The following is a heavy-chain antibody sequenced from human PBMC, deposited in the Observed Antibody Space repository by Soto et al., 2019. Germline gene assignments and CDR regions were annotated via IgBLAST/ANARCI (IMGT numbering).Heavy chain of an antibody. D-gene: IGHD5-18*01. J-gene: IGHJ4*02. V-gene: IGHV1-18*01. Sequence: QVQLVQSGAEVKKPGASVKVSCKASGYTFTSYGISWVRQAPGQGLAWMGWINAYNGNTKYAQKLQGRVTMTTDTSTSTAYTELRSLRSDDTDVYYCARDQAMAQFDYWGQGTLVTVSS. CDR1: GYTFTSYG. CDR3: ARDQAMAQFDY. CDR2: INAYNGNT.